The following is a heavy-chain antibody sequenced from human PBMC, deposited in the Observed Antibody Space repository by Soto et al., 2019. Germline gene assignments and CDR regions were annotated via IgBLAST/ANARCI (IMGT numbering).Heavy chain of an antibody. J-gene: IGHJ6*02. CDR3: ARPLYYSSGWYGRMYYYGMDV. D-gene: IGHD6-19*01. Sequence: SVKVSCKASGGTFSSYAISWVRQAPGQGLEWMGGIIPIFGTANYAQKFQGRVTITADGSTSTAYMELSSLRSEGTAVYYCARPLYYSSGWYGRMYYYGMDVWGQGTTVTVSS. CDR2: IIPIFGTA. CDR1: GGTFSSYA. V-gene: IGHV1-69*13.